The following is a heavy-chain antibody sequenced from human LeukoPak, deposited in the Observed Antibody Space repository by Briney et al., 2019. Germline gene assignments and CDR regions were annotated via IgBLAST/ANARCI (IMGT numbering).Heavy chain of an antibody. Sequence: GGSLRLSCAASGFTFSSYGMHWVRQAPGKGLEWVAVIWYDGSNKYYADSVKGRFTISRDNSKNTLYLQMNSLRAEDTAVYYCAKLPSMIAAADYWGQGTLVTVSS. CDR1: GFTFSSYG. V-gene: IGHV3-33*06. D-gene: IGHD6-13*01. CDR3: AKLPSMIAAADY. J-gene: IGHJ4*02. CDR2: IWYDGSNK.